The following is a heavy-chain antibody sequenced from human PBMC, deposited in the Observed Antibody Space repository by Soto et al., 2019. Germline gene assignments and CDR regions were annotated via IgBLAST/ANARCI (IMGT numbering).Heavy chain of an antibody. CDR2: IYRGGDT. V-gene: IGHV3-66*01. Sequence: HPGGSLRLSCAVSGFTVSYNYMSWVRQAPGKGLEWVSVIYRGGDTFYTDSVRGRFTISRDNFKNTLYLQMNSLRVEDTAVYYCAKEKGVLTTDIKFSSYGLDVWGQGTTVTVSS. CDR1: GFTVSYNY. CDR3: AKEKGVLTTDIKFSSYGLDV. D-gene: IGHD1-1*01. J-gene: IGHJ6*02.